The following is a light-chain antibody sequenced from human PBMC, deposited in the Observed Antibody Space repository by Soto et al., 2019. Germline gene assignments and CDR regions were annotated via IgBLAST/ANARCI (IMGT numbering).Light chain of an antibody. V-gene: IGLV2-14*01. J-gene: IGLJ1*01. Sequence: QSALTQPASVSGSPGQSITISCTGTSSDVGGYNYVSWYQQHPGKAPKLMIYDVSNRPSGVSNRFSGSKSGNTASLTISGPQAEDEADYNCSSYTSSSTLVFGPGTKVTVL. CDR3: SSYTSSSTLV. CDR1: SSDVGGYNY. CDR2: DVS.